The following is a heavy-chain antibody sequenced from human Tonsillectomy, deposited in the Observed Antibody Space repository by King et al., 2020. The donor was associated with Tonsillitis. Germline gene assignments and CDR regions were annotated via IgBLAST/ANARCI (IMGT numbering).Heavy chain of an antibody. D-gene: IGHD7-27*01. V-gene: IGHV4-39*01. CDR3: ARQLQTGDLSDDAFDF. CDR1: GASISNNLYY. CDR2: IYYSGTS. J-gene: IGHJ3*01. Sequence: LQLQESGPGLVKPSETLSLTCSVSGASISNNLYYWGWIRQPPGKGLEWIGSIYYSGTSNSNPSLKSRVTISVDTSKNQFSLRLTSVTAADTAVYYCARQLQTGDLSDDAFDFWGQGTMVTVSS.